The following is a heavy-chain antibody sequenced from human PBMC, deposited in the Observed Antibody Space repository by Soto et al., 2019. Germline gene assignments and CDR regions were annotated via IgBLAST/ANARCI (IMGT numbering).Heavy chain of an antibody. Sequence: PGWSLRLSCAASGFTFSSYSMNLVRQAPGKGLEWVSSISSSSSYIYYADSVKGRFTISRDNAKNSLYLQMNSLRAEDTAVYYCARDGSGGTRYYFDYWGQGTLVTVSX. CDR1: GFTFSSYS. CDR2: ISSSSSYI. V-gene: IGHV3-21*01. CDR3: ARDGSGGTRYYFDY. J-gene: IGHJ4*02. D-gene: IGHD1-1*01.